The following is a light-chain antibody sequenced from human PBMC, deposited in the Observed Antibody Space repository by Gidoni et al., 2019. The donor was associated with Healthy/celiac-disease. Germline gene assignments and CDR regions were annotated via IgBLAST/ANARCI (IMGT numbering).Light chain of an antibody. CDR1: SLRSYY. V-gene: IGLV3-19*01. J-gene: IGLJ2*01. CDR3: NSRDSSGNHVV. CDR2: GKN. Sequence: SSELTQDPAVSVALGQTVRITCQGDSLRSYYASWYQQKPGHAPVLVIYGKNNRPSGIPDRFSGSSSGNTASLTSTGAQSEDEADYYWNSRDSSGNHVVFGGGTTLTVL.